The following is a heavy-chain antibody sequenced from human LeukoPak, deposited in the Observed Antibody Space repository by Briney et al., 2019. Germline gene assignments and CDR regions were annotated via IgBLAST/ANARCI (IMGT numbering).Heavy chain of an antibody. V-gene: IGHV1-2*02. Sequence: ASVKVSCKASGYTFTGYYMHWVRQAPGQGLEWMGWINPNSGGTNYAQKFQGRVTMTRDTSISTAYMELSRLRSDDTAVYYCAITYYYDSSGYYYEVDYFDYWGQGTLVTVSS. CDR3: AITYYYDSSGYYYEVDYFDY. CDR2: INPNSGGT. J-gene: IGHJ4*02. CDR1: GYTFTGYY. D-gene: IGHD3-22*01.